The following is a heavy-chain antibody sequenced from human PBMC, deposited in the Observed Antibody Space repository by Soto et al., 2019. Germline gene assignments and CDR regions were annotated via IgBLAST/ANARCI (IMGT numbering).Heavy chain of an antibody. D-gene: IGHD1-26*01. V-gene: IGHV4-39*07. CDR2: VYYSGTT. CDR3: ARYSGRYSYNWFDP. Sequence: SETLSLTCTVSGVSIASNTYNWGWIRQPPGRGLEWIGSVYYSGTTNYNPSLKSRVTISVDTSKNQFSLKLSSVTAADTAVYYCARYSGRYSYNWFDPWGQGTLVTVSS. CDR1: GVSIASNTYN. J-gene: IGHJ5*02.